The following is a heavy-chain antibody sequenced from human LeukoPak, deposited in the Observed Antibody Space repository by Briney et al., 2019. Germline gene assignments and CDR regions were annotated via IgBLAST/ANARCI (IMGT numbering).Heavy chain of an antibody. Sequence: PGGSLRLSCAASGSTFSSYWMHWVRQAPGKGLVWVSRINSDGSSTSYAASVKGRFTISRDNAKNTLYLQMNSLRAEDTAVYYCARGNPPHTAMVPVDYWGQGTLVTVSS. CDR1: GSTFSSYW. J-gene: IGHJ4*02. D-gene: IGHD5-18*01. V-gene: IGHV3-74*01. CDR2: INSDGSST. CDR3: ARGNPPHTAMVPVDY.